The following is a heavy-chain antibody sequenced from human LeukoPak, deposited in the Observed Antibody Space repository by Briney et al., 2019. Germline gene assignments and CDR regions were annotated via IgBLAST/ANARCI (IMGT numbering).Heavy chain of an antibody. CDR1: GSTFTVSY. D-gene: IGHD1-26*01. CDR3: ARPLNSGAYPVDY. J-gene: IGHJ4*02. CDR2: INPNSGGT. Sequence: ASVKVSCRDSGSTFTVSYMHWVRQAPGQGLEWMGWINPNSGGTNYAQKFQGRVTMTRDTSIGTAYMELSSLISDDTAVYYCARPLNSGAYPVDYWGQGTLVTVSS. V-gene: IGHV1-2*02.